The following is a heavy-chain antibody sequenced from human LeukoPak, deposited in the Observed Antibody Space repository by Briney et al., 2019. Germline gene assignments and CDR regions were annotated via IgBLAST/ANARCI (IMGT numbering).Heavy chain of an antibody. J-gene: IGHJ6*03. V-gene: IGHV3-21*01. CDR1: GFTFSSYS. CDR3: ARVSGVQLWFNYYHMDV. D-gene: IGHD5-18*01. CDR2: ISSSSSYI. Sequence: GGSLRLSCAASGFTFSSYSMNWVRQAPGKGLEWVSSISSSSSYIYYADSVKGRFTISRDNAKNSLYLQMNSLRAEDTAVYYCARVSGVQLWFNYYHMDVWGKGTTVTVSS.